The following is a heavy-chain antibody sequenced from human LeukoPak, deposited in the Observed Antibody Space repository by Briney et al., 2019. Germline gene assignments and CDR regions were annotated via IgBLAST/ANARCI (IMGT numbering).Heavy chain of an antibody. CDR2: IYHSGST. J-gene: IGHJ4*02. V-gene: IGHV4-38-2*02. CDR1: GYSISSGYY. Sequence: SETLSLTCTVSGYSISSGYYWGWIRQPPVKGLEWIGSIYHSGSTYYNPSLKSRVTISVDTSKNQFSLKLSSVTAADTAVYYCAARGADILTCYYNDYWGQGTLVTVSS. D-gene: IGHD3-9*01. CDR3: AARGADILTCYYNDY.